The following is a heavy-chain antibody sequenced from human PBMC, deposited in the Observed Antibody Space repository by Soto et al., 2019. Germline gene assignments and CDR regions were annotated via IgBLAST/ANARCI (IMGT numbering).Heavy chain of an antibody. CDR3: GTMPIVVEPAPMDV. J-gene: IGHJ6*02. V-gene: IGHV4-30-4*01. Sequence: SETLSLTCTVSGVSISSGDYYWSWIRQPPGKGLEWIGYIYYRGSTSYNASLKSRSSISADPANNQFSLKLHSLTAADTAVYFCGTMPIVVEPAPMDVWGPGTSVTVS. CDR1: GVSISSGDYY. CDR2: IYYRGST. D-gene: IGHD2-2*01.